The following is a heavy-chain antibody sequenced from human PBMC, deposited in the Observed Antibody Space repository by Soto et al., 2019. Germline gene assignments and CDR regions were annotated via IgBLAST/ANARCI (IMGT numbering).Heavy chain of an antibody. D-gene: IGHD1-1*01. CDR3: ARQDTTGRFDP. CDR1: GGSLSSYY. CDR2: IYYSGST. Sequence: SETLSLTCTVSGGSLSSYYWSWIRQPPGKGLEWIGYIYYSGSTNYNPSLKSRVTISVDTSKNQFSLKLSSVTAADTAVYYCARQDTTGRFDPWGQGTLVTVSS. J-gene: IGHJ5*02. V-gene: IGHV4-59*08.